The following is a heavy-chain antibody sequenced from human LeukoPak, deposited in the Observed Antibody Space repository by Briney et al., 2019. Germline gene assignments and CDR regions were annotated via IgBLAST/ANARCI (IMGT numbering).Heavy chain of an antibody. CDR3: TRVQRYYDSSGYSYYSDY. J-gene: IGHJ4*02. D-gene: IGHD3-22*01. CDR2: IRSKAYGGTA. CDR1: GFTFGDYA. Sequence: PGGSLRLSCTASGFTFGDYAMSWVRQAPGKGLEWVGFIRSKAYGGTAEYAASVKGRFTISRDDSKSIAYLQMNSLKTEDTAVYYCTRVQRYYDSSGYSYYSDYWGQGTLVTVSS. V-gene: IGHV3-49*04.